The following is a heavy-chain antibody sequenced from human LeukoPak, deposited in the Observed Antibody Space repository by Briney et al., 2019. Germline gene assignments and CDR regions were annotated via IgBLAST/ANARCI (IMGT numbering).Heavy chain of an antibody. J-gene: IGHJ4*02. V-gene: IGHV4-38-2*02. Sequence: PSETLSLTCTVSGYSISSGYYWGWIRQPPGKGLEWIGSIYHSGSTYYNPSLKSRVTISVDTSKNQFSLKLSSVTAADTAVYYCARVRDGYNSYYFDYWGQGTLVTVSS. CDR1: GYSISSGYY. CDR3: ARVRDGYNSYYFDY. CDR2: IYHSGST. D-gene: IGHD5-24*01.